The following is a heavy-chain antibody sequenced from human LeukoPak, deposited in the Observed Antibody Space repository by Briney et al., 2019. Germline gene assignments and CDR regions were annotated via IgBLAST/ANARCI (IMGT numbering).Heavy chain of an antibody. CDR2: INHSGST. CDR3: ARHRLRRHTVIDYFDY. Sequence: SETLSLTCAVYGGSFSGYYWSWIRQPPGKGLEWIGEINHSGSTYYNPSLKSRVTISVDTSKNQFSLKLSSVTAADTAVYYCARHRLRRHTVIDYFDYWGQGTLVTVSS. V-gene: IGHV4-34*01. CDR1: GGSFSGYY. J-gene: IGHJ4*02. D-gene: IGHD4-17*01.